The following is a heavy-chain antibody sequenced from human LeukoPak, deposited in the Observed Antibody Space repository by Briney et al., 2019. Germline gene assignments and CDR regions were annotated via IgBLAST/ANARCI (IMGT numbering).Heavy chain of an antibody. CDR1: GFTLSNYW. V-gene: IGHV3-74*01. J-gene: IGHJ4*02. D-gene: IGHD3-10*01. Sequence: GGSLRLSCAASGFTLSNYWMHWVRQAPGKGLVWVSRINSDAITTYADSVKGRFTISRDDAKNTLYLQMDSLRAEDTAVYYCARLLAYGSGAEAFDYWGQGALVTVSS. CDR3: ARLLAYGSGAEAFDY. CDR2: INSDAIT.